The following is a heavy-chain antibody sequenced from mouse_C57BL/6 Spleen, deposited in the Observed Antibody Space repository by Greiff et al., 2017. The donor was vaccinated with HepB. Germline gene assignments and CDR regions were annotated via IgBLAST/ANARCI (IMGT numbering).Heavy chain of an antibody. CDR1: GFTFSSYA. Sequence: EVKVVESGEGLVKPGGSLKLSCAASGFTFSSYAMSRVRQTPEKRLEWVAYISSGGDYIYYADTVKGRFTISRDNARNTLYLQMSSLKSEDTAMYYCTRGNWDGSAYWGQGTLVTVS. V-gene: IGHV5-9-1*02. CDR3: TRGNWDGSAY. CDR2: ISSGGDYI. D-gene: IGHD4-1*02. J-gene: IGHJ3*01.